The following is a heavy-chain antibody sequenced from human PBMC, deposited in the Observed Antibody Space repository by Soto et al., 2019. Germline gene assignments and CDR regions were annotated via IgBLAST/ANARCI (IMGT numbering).Heavy chain of an antibody. CDR3: ARPHTYDFWSGYYKGGYYFDY. Sequence: QVQLVESGGGLVKPGGSLRLSCAASGFTFSDYYMSWIRQAPGKGLEWVSYISSSGSTIYYADSVKGRFTISRDNAKNSLYLQMNSLRAEDTAVYYCARPHTYDFWSGYYKGGYYFDYWGQGTLVTVSS. CDR1: GFTFSDYY. J-gene: IGHJ4*02. D-gene: IGHD3-3*01. CDR2: ISSSGSTI. V-gene: IGHV3-11*01.